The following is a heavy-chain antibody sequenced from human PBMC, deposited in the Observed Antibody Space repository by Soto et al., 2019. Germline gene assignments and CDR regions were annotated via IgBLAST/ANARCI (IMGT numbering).Heavy chain of an antibody. Sequence: EVQLLESGGGLVQPGGSLRLSCAASGFTFSSYAMSWVRQAPGKGLEWVSAISGSGGSTYYADSVKGRFTSSRDNSKNTLYLQMSSLRAEDTAVYYCAKGVAAAGYEFDYWGKGILVTVSS. CDR3: AKGVAAAGYEFDY. CDR1: GFTFSSYA. V-gene: IGHV3-23*01. CDR2: ISGSGGST. J-gene: IGHJ4*02. D-gene: IGHD6-13*01.